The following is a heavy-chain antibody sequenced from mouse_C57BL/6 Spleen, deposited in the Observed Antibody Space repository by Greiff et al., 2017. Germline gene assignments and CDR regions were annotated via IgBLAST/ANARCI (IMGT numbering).Heavy chain of an antibody. CDR2: IYPGDGDT. CDR1: GYAFSSSW. D-gene: IGHD1-1*02. CDR3: ARSGGYYAMDK. V-gene: IGHV1-82*01. Sequence: QVQLQQSGPELVKPGASVKISCKASGYAFSSSWMNWVKQRPGKGLEWIGRIYPGDGDTNYNGKFKGKATLTADKSSSTAYMQLSRLTSEDSAVYFCARSGGYYAMDKWGEEASVTVSS. J-gene: IGHJ4*01.